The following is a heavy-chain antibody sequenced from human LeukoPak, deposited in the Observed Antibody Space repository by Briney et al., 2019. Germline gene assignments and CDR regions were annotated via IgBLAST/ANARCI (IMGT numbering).Heavy chain of an antibody. Sequence: SETLSLTCTVSGGSISSYYWSWIRQPPGKGLEWIGYIYYSGSTYYNPSLKSRVTISVDRSKNQFSLKLSSVTAADTAVYYCAREETYGSGSLDYWGQGTLVTVSS. CDR3: AREETYGSGSLDY. J-gene: IGHJ4*02. CDR2: IYYSGST. CDR1: GGSISSYY. D-gene: IGHD3-10*01. V-gene: IGHV4-59*12.